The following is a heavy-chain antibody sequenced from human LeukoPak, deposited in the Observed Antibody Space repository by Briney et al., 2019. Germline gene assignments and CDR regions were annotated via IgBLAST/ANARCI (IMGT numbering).Heavy chain of an antibody. CDR2: IIPILGIA. Sequence: GASVKVSCKASGGTFSSYAISWVRQAPGQGLEWMGRIIPILGIANYAQKFQGSVTITADKSTSTAYMELSSLRSEDTAVYYCARAVELQGFDYWGQGTLVTVSS. V-gene: IGHV1-69*04. CDR3: ARAVELQGFDY. CDR1: GGTFSSYA. D-gene: IGHD1-7*01. J-gene: IGHJ4*02.